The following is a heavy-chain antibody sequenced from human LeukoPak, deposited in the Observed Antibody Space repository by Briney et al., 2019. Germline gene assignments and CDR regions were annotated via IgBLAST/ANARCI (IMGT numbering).Heavy chain of an antibody. V-gene: IGHV3-21*01. CDR2: ISSSSSYI. J-gene: IGHJ5*02. Sequence: GGSLRLSCAASGFTFSSYSMNWVRQAPGKGLEWVSSISSSSSYIYYADSVKGRFTISRDNAKNSLYLQMNSLRAEDTAVYYCARVLWFGEFRENWFDPWGQGTLVTVSS. D-gene: IGHD3-10*01. CDR3: ARVLWFGEFRENWFDP. CDR1: GFTFSSYS.